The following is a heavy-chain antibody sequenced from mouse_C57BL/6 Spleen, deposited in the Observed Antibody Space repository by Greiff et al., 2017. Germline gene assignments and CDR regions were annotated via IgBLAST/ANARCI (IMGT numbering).Heavy chain of an antibody. V-gene: IGHV1-80*01. CDR1: GYAIRRYW. CDR2: IYPGDGDT. Sequence: QVQLQQSGAELVKPGASVKISCTASGYAIRRYWMNWVKQRTGKGLEWIGQIYPGDGDTNYNGKFKGKATLTADTSSSTAYMPLSSLTSADSAVYVCANGYDYPLDYWGQGTTLTVSS. D-gene: IGHD2-4*01. CDR3: ANGYDYPLDY. J-gene: IGHJ2*01.